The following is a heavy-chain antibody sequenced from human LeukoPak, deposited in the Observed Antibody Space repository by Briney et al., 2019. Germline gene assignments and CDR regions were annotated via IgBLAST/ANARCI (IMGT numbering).Heavy chain of an antibody. Sequence: SETLSLTCTVSGGSISSYYWSRIRQPPGKGLEWIGYIYYSGSTNYNPSLKSRVTISVDTSKNQFSLKLSSVTAADTAVYYCARAGAEDNWFDPWGQGTLVTVSS. D-gene: IGHD1-1*01. CDR1: GGSISSYY. J-gene: IGHJ5*02. V-gene: IGHV4-59*08. CDR2: IYYSGST. CDR3: ARAGAEDNWFDP.